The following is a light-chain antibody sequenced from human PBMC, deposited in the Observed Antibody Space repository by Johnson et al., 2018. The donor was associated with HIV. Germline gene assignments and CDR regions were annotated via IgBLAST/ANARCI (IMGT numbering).Light chain of an antibody. J-gene: IGLJ1*01. V-gene: IGLV1-51*02. CDR1: SSNIGNAY. CDR2: END. Sequence: QSVLTQPPSVSAAPGQKVTISCSGRSSNIGNAYVSWYQQLPGTAPKLLIYENDKRPSGIPDRFSGSKSGTSATLAITGLQTGDEADYYCGTWHSSLSAGGVFGTGTKGTVL. CDR3: GTWHSSLSAGGV.